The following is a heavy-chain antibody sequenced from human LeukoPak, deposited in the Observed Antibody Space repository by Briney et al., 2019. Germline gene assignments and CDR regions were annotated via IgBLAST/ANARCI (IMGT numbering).Heavy chain of an antibody. CDR3: ARDGGYCSGGSCYPSPLLDAFDI. Sequence: GASVKVSCKASGGTFSSYAISWVRQAPGQGLEWMGGIIPIFGTANYAQKSQGRVTITADESTSTAYMELSSLRSEDTAVYYCARDGGYCSGGSCYPSPLLDAFDIWGQGTMVTVSS. D-gene: IGHD2-15*01. CDR2: IIPIFGTA. J-gene: IGHJ3*02. V-gene: IGHV1-69*01. CDR1: GGTFSSYA.